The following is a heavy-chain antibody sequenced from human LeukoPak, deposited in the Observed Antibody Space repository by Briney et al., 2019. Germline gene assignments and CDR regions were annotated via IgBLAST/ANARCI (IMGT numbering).Heavy chain of an antibody. CDR3: ARVGALSSSWLLY. V-gene: IGHV3-23*01. CDR1: GFTFSSYG. CDR2: ISGSGGST. J-gene: IGHJ4*02. D-gene: IGHD6-13*01. Sequence: GGSLRPSCAASGFTFSSYGMSWVRQAPGKGLEWVSAISGSGGSTYYADSVKGRFTISRDNAKNSLYLQMNSLRAEDTAVYFCARVGALSSSWLLYWGQGTLVTVSS.